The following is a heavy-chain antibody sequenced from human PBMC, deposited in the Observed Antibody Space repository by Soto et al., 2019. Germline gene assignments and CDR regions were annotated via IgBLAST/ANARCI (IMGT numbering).Heavy chain of an antibody. Sequence: QVQLVQSGAEVKKPGSSVKVSCKASGGTFSSYTISWVRQAPGQGLEWMGRIIPILGIANYAQKFQGRVTITADKSTSTAYMELSSLRSEDTAVYYCARADCSSTSCYLDGMDVWGQGTTLTVSS. CDR2: IIPILGIA. CDR1: GGTFSSYT. D-gene: IGHD2-2*01. J-gene: IGHJ6*02. CDR3: ARADCSSTSCYLDGMDV. V-gene: IGHV1-69*02.